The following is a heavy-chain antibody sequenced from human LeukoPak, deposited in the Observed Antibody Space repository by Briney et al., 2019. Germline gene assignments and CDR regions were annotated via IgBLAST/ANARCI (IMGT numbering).Heavy chain of an antibody. D-gene: IGHD5-18*01. CDR2: IKSDETTT. V-gene: IGHV3-74*01. Sequence: KPGGSLRLSCAASGFTFSDHWMHWVRQAPGKGLVWVSQIKSDETTTVYADSVKGRFTISRDNTKNTLYLQMNSLRAEDTAVYYCASSYGHGGVDYWGQGTLVTASS. CDR1: GFTFSDHW. CDR3: ASSYGHGGVDY. J-gene: IGHJ4*02.